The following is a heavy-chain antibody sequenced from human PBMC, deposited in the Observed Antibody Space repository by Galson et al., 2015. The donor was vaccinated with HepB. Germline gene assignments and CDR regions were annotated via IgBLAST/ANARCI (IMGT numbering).Heavy chain of an antibody. CDR1: GYTFTNDD. CDR3: ARGAGSIDY. Sequence: SGYTFTNDDINWVRQAAGQGLEWMGWMNPSSGNTGFAQKFQGRVTLTRDTSISTAYMELSNPTSEDTAVYYCARGAGSIDYWGQGTLVTISS. J-gene: IGHJ4*02. D-gene: IGHD1-14*01. CDR2: MNPSSGNT. V-gene: IGHV1-8*01.